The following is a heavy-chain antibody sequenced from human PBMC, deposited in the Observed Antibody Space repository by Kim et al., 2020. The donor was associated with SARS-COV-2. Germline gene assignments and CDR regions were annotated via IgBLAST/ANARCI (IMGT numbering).Heavy chain of an antibody. CDR2: INPSGGST. Sequence: ASVKVSCKASGYIFIHYYVHWVRQAPGQGLEWMGIINPSGGSTTYAQKFQGRVTMTRDTSTSTVYMELSSLISEDTAVYYCARDRHGDPHPLYYDMDVWGQGTTVTVSS. V-gene: IGHV1-46*01. J-gene: IGHJ6*02. D-gene: IGHD4-17*01. CDR1: GYIFIHYY. CDR3: ARDRHGDPHPLYYDMDV.